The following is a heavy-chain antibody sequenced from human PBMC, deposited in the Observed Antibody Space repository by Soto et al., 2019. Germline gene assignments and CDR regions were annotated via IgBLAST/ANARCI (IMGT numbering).Heavy chain of an antibody. Sequence: EVQLLESGGGLVQAGGPLRLSCAAAGFTFSNYALTWVRQSPGKGLEWVSTFSGSGGSTYYADSVRGRFTISRDNSKNTLFLQMNSLRVEDTAIYYCARDWTGDTCPCLDVWGQGTTVSVSS. CDR3: ARDWTGDTCPCLDV. CDR1: GFTFSNYA. CDR2: FSGSGGST. D-gene: IGHD3-3*01. J-gene: IGHJ6*02. V-gene: IGHV3-23*01.